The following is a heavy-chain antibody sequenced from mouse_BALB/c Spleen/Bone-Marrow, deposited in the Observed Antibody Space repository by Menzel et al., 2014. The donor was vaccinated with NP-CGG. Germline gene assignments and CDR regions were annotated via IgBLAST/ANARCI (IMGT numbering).Heavy chain of an antibody. D-gene: IGHD1-1*01. CDR2: IDPYYGGT. J-gene: IGHJ3*01. Sequence: LVESGPELEKPGASVKISCKASGYSFTGYNMNWVKQSDGRSLEWIGNIDPYYGGTSYNQKFSSKATFTVDKSTSTAFMQITSLTSEDSAVYYCARNRSGSNSLGYWGQGTLVTVSA. V-gene: IGHV1S135*01. CDR3: ARNRSGSNSLGY. CDR1: GYSFTGYN.